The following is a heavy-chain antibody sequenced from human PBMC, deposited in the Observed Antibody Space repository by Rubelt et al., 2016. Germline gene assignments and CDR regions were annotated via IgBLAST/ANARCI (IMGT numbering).Heavy chain of an antibody. CDR3: ARHARIAIVVVPAAPTNVIPYWYFDL. V-gene: IGHV4-39*01. Sequence: YNPSLKSRVTISVDTSKNQFSLKLSSVTAADTAVYYCARHARIAIVVVPAAPTNVIPYWYFDLWGRGTLVTVSS. D-gene: IGHD2-2*01. J-gene: IGHJ2*01.